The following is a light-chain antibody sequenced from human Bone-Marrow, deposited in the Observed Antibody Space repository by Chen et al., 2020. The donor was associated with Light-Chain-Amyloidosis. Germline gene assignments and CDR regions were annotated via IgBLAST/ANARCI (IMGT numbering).Light chain of an antibody. J-gene: IGLJ3*02. CDR3: QVWDRSSDRPV. V-gene: IGLV3-21*02. CDR1: NIGSTS. CDR2: DDS. Sequence: SYVLTRPSSVSVAPGQTATIACGGNNIGSTSVHWYQQTPGQAPLLVVYDDSDRPSGIPERLSGSNWGNTATLTISRVEAGDEADYYCQVWDRSSDRPVFGGGTKLTVL.